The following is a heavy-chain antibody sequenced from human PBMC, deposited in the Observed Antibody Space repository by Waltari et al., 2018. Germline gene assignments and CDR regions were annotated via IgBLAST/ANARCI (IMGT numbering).Heavy chain of an antibody. Sequence: QVQLVESGGGVVQPGKSLTLSCEVSGISVSSYAMHWVRQAPGKGLEWVAVISFDGNNIYFADSVKGRFTINRDNSKNTLSLQMNSLTPEDTAIYYCSRNFHDPQDVWGQGTTVIVS. CDR2: ISFDGNNI. V-gene: IGHV3-30*01. D-gene: IGHD3-3*01. CDR3: SRNFHDPQDV. J-gene: IGHJ6*02. CDR1: GISVSSYA.